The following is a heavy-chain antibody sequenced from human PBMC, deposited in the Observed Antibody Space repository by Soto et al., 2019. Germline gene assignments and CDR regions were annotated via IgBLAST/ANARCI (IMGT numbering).Heavy chain of an antibody. V-gene: IGHV1-46*01. CDR2: INPSGGST. Sequence: ASVKVSCKASGYTFTSYYMHWVRQAPGQGLEWMGIINPSGGSTSYAQKFQGRVTMTRDTSTSTVYMELSSLRSEDTAVYYCATHGGSGTLYYYYGMDVWGQGTTVTVSS. D-gene: IGHD3-10*01. J-gene: IGHJ6*02. CDR3: ATHGGSGTLYYYYGMDV. CDR1: GYTFTSYY.